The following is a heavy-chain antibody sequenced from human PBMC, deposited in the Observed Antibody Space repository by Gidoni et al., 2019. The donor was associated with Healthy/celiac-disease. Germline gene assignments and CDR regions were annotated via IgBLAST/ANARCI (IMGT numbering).Heavy chain of an antibody. CDR3: AKEEEGSHFDY. CDR2: ISYDGSNK. CDR1: GFTFSSYG. V-gene: IGHV3-30*18. J-gene: IGHJ4*02. Sequence: QVQLVESGGGVVQPGRSLRLSCAASGFTFSSYGMHWVRQAPGKGLEWVAVISYDGSNKYYADSVKGRFTISRDNSKNTLYLQMNSLRAEDTAVYYCAKEEEGSHFDYWGQGTLVTVSS.